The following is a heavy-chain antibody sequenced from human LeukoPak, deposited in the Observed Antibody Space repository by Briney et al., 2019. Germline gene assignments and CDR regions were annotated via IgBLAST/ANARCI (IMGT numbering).Heavy chain of an antibody. D-gene: IGHD1-26*01. CDR3: ARAGVGAIYYFDY. CDR2: IYYSGST. CDR1: GGSVSSGSYY. Sequence: SETLSLTCTVFGGSVSSGSYYWSWIRQPPGKGLEWIGYIYYSGSTNYNPSLKSRVTISVDTSKNQFSLKLSSVTAADTAVYYCARAGVGAIYYFDYWGQGTLVTISS. J-gene: IGHJ4*02. V-gene: IGHV4-61*01.